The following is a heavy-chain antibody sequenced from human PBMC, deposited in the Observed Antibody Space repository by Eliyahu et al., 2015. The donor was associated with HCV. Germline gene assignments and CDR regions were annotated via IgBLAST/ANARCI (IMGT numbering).Heavy chain of an antibody. CDR1: GFXFSXYG. CDR2: IWYDGSNK. CDR3: ARDRGIFGVAHGMDV. V-gene: IGHV3-33*01. J-gene: IGHJ6*02. D-gene: IGHD3-3*01. Sequence: QVQLVESGGGVVQPXRSLXLSCAASGFXFSXYGMHWVRQAPGKGLEWVAVIWYDGSNKYYADSVKGRFTISRDNSKNTLYLQMNSLRAEDTAXYYCARDRGIFGVAHGMDVWGQGTTVTVSS.